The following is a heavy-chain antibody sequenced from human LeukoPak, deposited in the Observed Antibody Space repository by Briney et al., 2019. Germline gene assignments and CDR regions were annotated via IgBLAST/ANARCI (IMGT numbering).Heavy chain of an antibody. CDR2: INHSGST. CDR3: ARGRKVFPKGYSIDFDY. D-gene: IGHD6-13*01. V-gene: IGHV4-34*01. CDR1: GGSISSYY. J-gene: IGHJ4*02. Sequence: SETLSLTCTVSGGSISSYYWSWIRQPPGKGLEWIGEINHSGSTNYNPSLKSRVTISVDTSKNQFSLKLSSVTAADTAVYYCARGRKVFPKGYSIDFDYWGQGTLVTVSS.